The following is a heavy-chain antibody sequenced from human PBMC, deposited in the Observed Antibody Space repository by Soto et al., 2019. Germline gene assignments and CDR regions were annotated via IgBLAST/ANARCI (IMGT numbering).Heavy chain of an antibody. CDR2: ISYDGSNK. J-gene: IGHJ6*02. Sequence: PGGSLRLSCAASGFTFSSYGMHWVRQAPGKGLEWVAVISYDGSNKYYADSVKGRFTISRDNSKNTLYLQMNSLRAEDTAVYYCAQDITLAGVYYYYYGMDVWGQGTTVAISS. V-gene: IGHV3-30*18. D-gene: IGHD3-10*01. CDR1: GFTFSSYG. CDR3: AQDITLAGVYYYYYGMDV.